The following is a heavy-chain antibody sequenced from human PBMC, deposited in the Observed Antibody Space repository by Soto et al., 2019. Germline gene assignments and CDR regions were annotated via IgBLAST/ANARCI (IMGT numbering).Heavy chain of an antibody. CDR3: ARGRGYCSSTSCFGGSWFDP. Sequence: ASVKVSCKASGYTFTGYYMHWVRPAPGQGLEWMGWINPNSGGTNYAQKFQGRVTMTRDTSISTAYMELSRLRSDDTAVYYCARGRGYCSSTSCFGGSWFDPWGQGTLVTVSS. CDR1: GYTFTGYY. V-gene: IGHV1-2*02. D-gene: IGHD2-2*01. CDR2: INPNSGGT. J-gene: IGHJ5*02.